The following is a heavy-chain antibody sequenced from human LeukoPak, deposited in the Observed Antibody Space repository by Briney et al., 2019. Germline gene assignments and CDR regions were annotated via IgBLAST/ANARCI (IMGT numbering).Heavy chain of an antibody. CDR1: GFTFSSHD. J-gene: IGHJ4*02. Sequence: GGSLRLSCAASGFTFSSHDMHWVRQAPGKGLQWVAYIRTDGYHTYYADSVKGRFTITRDNSKNTLYLQMNSLRLEDMGVYYCAKPSGSGVDYWGRGTRVTVSS. V-gene: IGHV3-30*02. CDR2: IRTDGYHT. D-gene: IGHD1-26*01. CDR3: AKPSGSGVDY.